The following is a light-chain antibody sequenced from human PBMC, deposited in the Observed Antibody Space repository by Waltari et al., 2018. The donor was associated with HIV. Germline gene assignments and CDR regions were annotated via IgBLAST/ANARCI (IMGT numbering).Light chain of an antibody. V-gene: IGLV1-40*01. J-gene: IGLJ2*01. Sequence: QSELTQPPSVSAAPGQRVTISCTGSSSNIRAGLDVQLYQQVPGRAPKVVIYGNSNRPSGVPDRFSGSKSGSSASLVITGLQSEDEADYYCQSYDSNLSGLFGGGTKVTVL. CDR2: GNS. CDR3: QSYDSNLSGL. CDR1: SSNIRAGLD.